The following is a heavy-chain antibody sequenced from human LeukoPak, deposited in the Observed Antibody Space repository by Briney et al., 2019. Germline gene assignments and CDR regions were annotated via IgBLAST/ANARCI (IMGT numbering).Heavy chain of an antibody. Sequence: GGSLRLSCAASGFTFSSYAMHWVRQAPGKGLEWVAVISYDGSNKYYADSVKGRFTISRDNSKNTLYLQMNSLRAEDTAVYYCAKGAPPNDYVWGSYRSDYYFDYWGQGTLVTVSS. CDR1: GFTFSSYA. CDR2: ISYDGSNK. V-gene: IGHV3-30-3*01. J-gene: IGHJ4*02. CDR3: AKGAPPNDYVWGSYRSDYYFDY. D-gene: IGHD3-16*02.